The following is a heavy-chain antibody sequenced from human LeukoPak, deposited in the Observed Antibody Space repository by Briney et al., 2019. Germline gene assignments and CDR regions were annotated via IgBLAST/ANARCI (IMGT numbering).Heavy chain of an antibody. J-gene: IGHJ5*02. CDR3: ARHPGNPLLWFGPPGA. Sequence: SETLSLTCTVSGGSISSSSYYWGWIRQPPGKGLEWIGSIYYSGSTYYNPSLKSRVTISVDTSKNQFSLKLSSVTAADTAVYYCARHPGNPLLWFGPPGAWGQGTLVTVSS. CDR2: IYYSGST. CDR1: GGSISSSSYY. D-gene: IGHD3-10*01. V-gene: IGHV4-39*01.